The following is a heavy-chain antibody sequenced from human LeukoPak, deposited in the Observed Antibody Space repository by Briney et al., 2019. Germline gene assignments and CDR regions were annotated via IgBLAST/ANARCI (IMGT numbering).Heavy chain of an antibody. D-gene: IGHD4-17*01. J-gene: IGHJ3*02. CDR3: ARDRYGDYPDAFDI. CDR1: GGSISSYY. V-gene: IGHV4-59*01. CDR2: IYYSGST. Sequence: SETLSLTCTVSGGSISSYYWSWIRQPPGKGLEWIGYIYYSGSTNYNPSLKSRVTISVDTSKNQFSVKLSSVTAADTAVYYCARDRYGDYPDAFDIWGQGTMVTVSS.